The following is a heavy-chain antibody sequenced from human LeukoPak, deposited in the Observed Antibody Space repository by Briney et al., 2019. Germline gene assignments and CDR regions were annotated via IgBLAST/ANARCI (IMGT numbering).Heavy chain of an antibody. CDR3: ARDKPYNWFDP. D-gene: IGHD1-14*01. J-gene: IGHJ5*02. Sequence: SETLSLTCTVSGGSISSGGYSWSWIRQHPGKGLEWIGYIYYSGSTYYNPSLKSRVTISVDTSKNQFSLKLSSVTAADTAVYYCARDKPYNWFDPWGQGTLVTVSS. CDR2: IYYSGST. CDR1: GGSISSGGYS. V-gene: IGHV4-31*03.